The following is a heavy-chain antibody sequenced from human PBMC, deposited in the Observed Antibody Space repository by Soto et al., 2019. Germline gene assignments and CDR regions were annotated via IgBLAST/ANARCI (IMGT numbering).Heavy chain of an antibody. CDR1: GYTFTSYG. Sequence: ASVKVSCKASGYTFTSYGISWVRQAPGQGLEWMGWISAYNGNTNYAQKLQGRVTMTTDTSTSTAYMELRSLRSDDTAVYYCASLRGERGGYYYYYGRDVWGQGTTVTVSS. CDR3: ASLRGERGGYYYYYGRDV. D-gene: IGHD3-10*01. J-gene: IGHJ6*02. CDR2: ISAYNGNT. V-gene: IGHV1-18*01.